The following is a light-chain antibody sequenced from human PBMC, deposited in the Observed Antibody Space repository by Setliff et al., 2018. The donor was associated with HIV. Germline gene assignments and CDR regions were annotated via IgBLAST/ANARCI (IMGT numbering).Light chain of an antibody. Sequence: TQPPSVSAAPGQRVTVSCSANSSHFGADSISWYQQSPGTAPPFLIDVNHQRPSGIPDRFSASTSGTSATLTITGLQSGDEADYYCGAWDDTLNVYVFGAGTKVTVL. CDR3: GAWDDTLNVYV. CDR1: SSHFGADS. CDR2: VNH. J-gene: IGLJ1*01. V-gene: IGLV1-51*01.